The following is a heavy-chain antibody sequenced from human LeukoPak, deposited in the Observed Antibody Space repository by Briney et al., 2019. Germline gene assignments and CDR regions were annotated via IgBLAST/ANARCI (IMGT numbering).Heavy chain of an antibody. Sequence: SETLSLTCTVSGGSISSSSYYWGWIRQPPGKGLEWIGSIYYSGSTYYNPSLKSRVTISVDTSKNQFSLKLSSVTAADTAVYYCARDRASSWFGFDPWGQGTLVTVSS. CDR2: IYYSGST. CDR1: GGSISSSSYY. CDR3: ARDRASSWFGFDP. D-gene: IGHD6-13*01. J-gene: IGHJ5*02. V-gene: IGHV4-39*07.